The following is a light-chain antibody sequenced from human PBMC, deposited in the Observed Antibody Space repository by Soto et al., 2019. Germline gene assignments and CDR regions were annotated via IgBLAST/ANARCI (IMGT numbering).Light chain of an antibody. CDR1: QDISNY. CDR2: DAS. V-gene: IGKV1-33*01. J-gene: IGKJ4*01. CDR3: QQYGSSLLT. Sequence: DIQMTQSSSSLSASVGDRVTITCQASQDISNYLNWYQQKPGKAPKLLIYDASNLETGVPSRFSGSGSGTDFSLTSSRLEPEDSAVYYCQQYGSSLLTFGGGTKVDIK.